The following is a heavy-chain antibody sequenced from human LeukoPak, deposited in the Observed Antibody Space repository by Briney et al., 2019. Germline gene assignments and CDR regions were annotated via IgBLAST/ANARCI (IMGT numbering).Heavy chain of an antibody. CDR2: ISYDGSNK. D-gene: IGHD2-2*01. CDR3: ARDVVV. CDR1: GFTFSSYA. Sequence: GGSLRLSCAASGFTFSSYAMHWVRQAPGKGLEWVAVISYDGSNKYYADSVKGRFTISRDNSKNTLYLQMNSLRAEDTAVYYCARDVVVWGQGTMVTVSS. V-gene: IGHV3-30-3*01. J-gene: IGHJ3*01.